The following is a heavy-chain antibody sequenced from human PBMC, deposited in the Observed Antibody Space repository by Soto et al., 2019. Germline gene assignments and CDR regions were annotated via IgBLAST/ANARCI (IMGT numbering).Heavy chain of an antibody. J-gene: IGHJ6*03. V-gene: IGHV3-66*01. CDR3: ARVAYDYRDYYYYYIDV. CDR1: GFTVSSNY. CDR2: IYSGGST. Sequence: GGSLRLSCAASGFTVSSNYMSWVRQAPGKGLEWVSVIYSGGSTYYADSVKGRFTISRDNSKNTLYLQMNSLRAEDTAVYYCARVAYDYRDYYYYYIDVWGKGTTVTVSS. D-gene: IGHD4-4*01.